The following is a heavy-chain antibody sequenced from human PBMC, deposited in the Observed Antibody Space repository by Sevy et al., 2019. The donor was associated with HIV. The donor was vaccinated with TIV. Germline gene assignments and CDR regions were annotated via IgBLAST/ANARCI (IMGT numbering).Heavy chain of an antibody. CDR1: GHTLNRLG. V-gene: IGHV1-24*01. CDR2: FDPEDGET. D-gene: IGHD3-22*01. J-gene: IGHJ4*02. CDR3: AVTKDYYENSGSPFDY. Sequence: ASVKVSCKVYGHTLNRLGIHWVRQAPGKGLEWMGSFDPEDGETFQAQKFQGRVTMTDDTSTDTAYMELSSLRAEDTAVYYCAVTKDYYENSGSPFDYWGQGTLVTVSS.